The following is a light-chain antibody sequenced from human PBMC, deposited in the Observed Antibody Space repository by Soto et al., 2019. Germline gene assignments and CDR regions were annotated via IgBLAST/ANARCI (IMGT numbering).Light chain of an antibody. CDR3: CSYAGRNKLRV. CDR1: SSDVGGYDY. Sequence: QSVLTQPPSASWSPGQSVTISCTGTSSDVGGYDYVSWYQQHPGKAPRLIIFEVNKRPSGVPDRFSGSKSGNTASLTVSGLQAEDEADYYCCSYAGRNKLRVFGTGTKGTVL. CDR2: EVN. V-gene: IGLV2-8*01. J-gene: IGLJ1*01.